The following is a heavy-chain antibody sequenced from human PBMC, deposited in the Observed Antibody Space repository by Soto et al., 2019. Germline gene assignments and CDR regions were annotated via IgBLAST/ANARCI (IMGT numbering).Heavy chain of an antibody. CDR1: GYSFTSYW. CDR3: ARHSSGWDFDY. J-gene: IGHJ4*02. V-gene: IGHV5-51*01. D-gene: IGHD6-19*01. CDR2: XXPXXXXX. Sequence: GESLKISCKGSGYSFTSYWIGWVRQMPGKGLEWXGIXXPXXXXXRXXPSFQGQVTISADKSISTAYLQWSSLKASDTAMYYCARHSSGWDFDYWGLGTLVTVSS.